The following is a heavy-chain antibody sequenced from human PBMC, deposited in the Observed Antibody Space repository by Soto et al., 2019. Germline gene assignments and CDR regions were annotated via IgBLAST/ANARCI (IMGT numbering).Heavy chain of an antibody. CDR3: ARIQSKSSGYYYAIDV. J-gene: IGHJ6*02. CDR1: GGSINVYY. Sequence: SETLSLTCAISGGSINVYYWSWIRQPPGKGLEWIGFVSYSGGTNYNPSFRSRGTISVDTSRDQFSLELTSVTAADTALYYCARIQSKSSGYYYAIDVWGQGTAVTVSS. D-gene: IGHD6-6*01. CDR2: VSYSGGT. V-gene: IGHV4-59*01.